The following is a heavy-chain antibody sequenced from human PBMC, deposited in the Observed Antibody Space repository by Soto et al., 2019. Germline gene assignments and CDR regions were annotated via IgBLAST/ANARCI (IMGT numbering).Heavy chain of an antibody. V-gene: IGHV1-69*13. CDR1: GYTFTSYG. D-gene: IGHD2-15*01. Sequence: GASVKVSCKASGYTFTSYGISWLRQAPGQGLEWMGGIIPIFGTANYAQKFQGRVTITADESTSTAYMELSSLRSEDTAVYYCARESRYCSGGSCYFLPGIDYWGQGTLVTVSS. J-gene: IGHJ4*02. CDR2: IIPIFGTA. CDR3: ARESRYCSGGSCYFLPGIDY.